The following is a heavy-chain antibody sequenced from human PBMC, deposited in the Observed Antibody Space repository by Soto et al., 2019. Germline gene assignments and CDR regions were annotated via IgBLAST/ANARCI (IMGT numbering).Heavy chain of an antibody. CDR1: GFTFSSYS. CDR2: ISSSSSCI. V-gene: IGHV3-21*01. Sequence: EVQLVESGGGLVKPGGSLRLSCAASGFTFSSYSMNWVRQAPGKGLEWVSSISSSSSCIYYADSVKGRFTISRDNAKNSRYLQMNSLRAEDTAVYHCARDSDMVGVTGQRYGMDVWGRETTVTVSS. D-gene: IGHD2-21*02. CDR3: ARDSDMVGVTGQRYGMDV. J-gene: IGHJ6*02.